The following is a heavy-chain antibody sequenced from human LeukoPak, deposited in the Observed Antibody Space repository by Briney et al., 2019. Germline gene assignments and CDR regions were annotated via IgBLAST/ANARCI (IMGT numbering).Heavy chain of an antibody. CDR3: AKDVYVFGSAYKFAL. Sequence: GGSLRLSCAASGYTFSNYAMTWVRQAPGKGLEWVSAISGSDGSTYYSDSVTGRFSISRDNAKNTLYLQMTSLTTDDTAVYYCAKDVYVFGSAYKFALGARGTLFTVPS. V-gene: IGHV3-23*01. D-gene: IGHD3-16*01. CDR2: ISGSDGST. CDR1: GYTFSNYA. J-gene: IGHJ4*02.